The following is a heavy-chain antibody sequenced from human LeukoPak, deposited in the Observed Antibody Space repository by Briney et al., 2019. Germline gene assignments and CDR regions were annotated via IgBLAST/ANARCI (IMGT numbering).Heavy chain of an antibody. J-gene: IGHJ4*02. Sequence: GGSLRLSCAASGFTFSSYSMNRVRQAPGKGLEWVSSISSSSSYIYYADSVKGRFTISRDNAKNSLYLQMNSLRAEDTAVYYCARDPRYSSSTIADYWGQGTLVTVSS. CDR3: ARDPRYSSSTIADY. V-gene: IGHV3-21*01. CDR2: ISSSSSYI. D-gene: IGHD6-13*01. CDR1: GFTFSSYS.